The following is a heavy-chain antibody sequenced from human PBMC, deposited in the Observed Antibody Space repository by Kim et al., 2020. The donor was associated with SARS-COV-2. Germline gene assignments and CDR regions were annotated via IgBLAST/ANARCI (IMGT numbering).Heavy chain of an antibody. D-gene: IGHD3-3*01. V-gene: IGHV3-48*03. CDR3: ARVGRYYDFWSGYHYYMDV. J-gene: IGHJ6*03. Sequence: GRFTISRDNAKNSLYLQMNSLGAEDTAVYYCARVGRYYDFWSGYHYYMDVWGKGTTVTVSS.